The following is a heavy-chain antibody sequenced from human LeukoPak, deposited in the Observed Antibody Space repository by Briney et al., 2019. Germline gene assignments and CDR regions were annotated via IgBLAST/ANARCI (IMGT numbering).Heavy chain of an antibody. J-gene: IGHJ4*02. V-gene: IGHV4-59*01. CDR2: TYYSGST. D-gene: IGHD6-19*01. CDR3: ASSRSSSGWSLIDY. CDR1: GGSINSYY. Sequence: SETLSLTCTVSGGSINSYYWSWIRQPPGKGLEWVGYTYYSGSTNYKPSLKRRVTISVDTSKNQFSLKVSSVTAADTAVYYCASSRSSSGWSLIDYWGQGALVTVSS.